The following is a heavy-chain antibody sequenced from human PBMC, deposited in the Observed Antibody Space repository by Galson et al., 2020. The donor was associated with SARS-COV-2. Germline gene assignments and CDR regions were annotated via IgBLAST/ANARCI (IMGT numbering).Heavy chain of an antibody. CDR2: IYDTGNT. CDR3: ARESGDLGYIGPRYFDP. Sequence: ETSETLSLTCTVSGGSNTGYYWSWIRQPPGKRLEWFGYIYDTGNTNYNPSLKSRVTISIDMSKHQFSLRLNSVTTADTAMYYCARESGDLGYIGPRYFDPWGRGTLVIVSS. J-gene: IGHJ2*01. D-gene: IGHD1-26*01. CDR1: GGSNTGYY. V-gene: IGHV4-59*01.